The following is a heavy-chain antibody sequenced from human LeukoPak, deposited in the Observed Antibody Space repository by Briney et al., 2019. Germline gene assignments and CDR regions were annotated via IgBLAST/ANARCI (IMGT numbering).Heavy chain of an antibody. CDR1: GLTFIDSA. J-gene: IGHJ5*02. Sequence: GGSLKLSFAASGLTFIDSAWHWVGQASGKGWGGVGRIRSKVNSYATAYAASVKGRFTISRDDSKNTAYLQMNSLKTEDTAVYYCTRSYTGHWFDPWGQGTLVTVSS. CDR2: IRSKVNSYAT. CDR3: TRSYTGHWFDP. V-gene: IGHV3-73*01. D-gene: IGHD2-2*02.